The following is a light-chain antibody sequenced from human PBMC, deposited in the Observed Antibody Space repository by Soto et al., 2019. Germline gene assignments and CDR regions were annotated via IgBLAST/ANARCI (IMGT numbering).Light chain of an antibody. CDR3: QQRSNWPPLYT. J-gene: IGKJ2*01. CDR2: DAS. Sequence: EIVLTQSPATLSLSPGERATLSCRASQSVSTYLAWYQHKPGHAPRLLIYDASNRATGIPARFSGSGSGPDFTLTISSLEPEDFAVYYCQQRSNWPPLYTFGQGTKLEIK. V-gene: IGKV3-11*01. CDR1: QSVSTY.